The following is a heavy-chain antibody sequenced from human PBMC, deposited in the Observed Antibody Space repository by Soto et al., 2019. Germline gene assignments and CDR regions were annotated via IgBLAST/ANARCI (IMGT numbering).Heavy chain of an antibody. CDR2: TYYSGRT. V-gene: IGHV4-39*01. Sequence: SETLSLTCTVSGGSISGSTYYWGWIRQPPGKGLEYIGSTYYSGRTYYNPSLKSRVTVSVDTSKNQFSLNLNSVTAADFAVFYFARHCSGSQYPIYHCGQGTLVTVSS. CDR3: ARHCSGSQYPIYH. D-gene: IGHD3-10*02. CDR1: GGSISGSTYY. J-gene: IGHJ5*02.